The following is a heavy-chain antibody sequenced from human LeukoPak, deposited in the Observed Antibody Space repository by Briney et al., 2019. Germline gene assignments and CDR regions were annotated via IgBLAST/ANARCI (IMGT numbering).Heavy chain of an antibody. Sequence: SVKVSCKASGGTFSSYAISWVRQAPGQGLEWMGGIIPIFGTANYAQKFQGRVTITADKSTSTAYMELSSLRSEDTAVYYCARDRIAVADPPNWFDPWGQGTLVTVSS. J-gene: IGHJ5*02. D-gene: IGHD6-19*01. CDR2: IIPIFGTA. CDR1: GGTFSSYA. V-gene: IGHV1-69*06. CDR3: ARDRIAVADPPNWFDP.